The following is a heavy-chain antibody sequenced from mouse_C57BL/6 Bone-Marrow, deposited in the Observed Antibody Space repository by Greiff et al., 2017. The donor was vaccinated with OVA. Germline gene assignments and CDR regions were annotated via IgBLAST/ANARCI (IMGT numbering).Heavy chain of an antibody. Sequence: VKLQQSGAELVRPGASVKLSCKASGYTFTDYYINWVKQRPGQGLEWIARIYPGSGNTYYNEKFKGKATLTAEKSSSTAYMQLSSLTSEDSAVYFCARGEGDYYGSSYYFDVWGTGTTVTVSS. CDR1: GYTFTDYY. CDR2: IYPGSGNT. V-gene: IGHV1-76*01. CDR3: ARGEGDYYGSSYYFDV. D-gene: IGHD1-1*01. J-gene: IGHJ1*03.